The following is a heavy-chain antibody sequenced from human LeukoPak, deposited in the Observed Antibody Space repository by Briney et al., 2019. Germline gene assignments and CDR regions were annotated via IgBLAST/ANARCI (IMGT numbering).Heavy chain of an antibody. CDR3: ASISGSGTIGAVDY. J-gene: IGHJ4*02. Sequence: GGSLRLSCAASGFTFSSYSMNWVRQAPGKGLEWVSSISSSSYIYYADSVKGRFTISRDNAKNSLYLQMNSLRAEDTAVYYCASISGSGTIGAVDYWGQGTLVTVSS. V-gene: IGHV3-21*01. CDR2: ISSSSYI. CDR1: GFTFSSYS. D-gene: IGHD3-10*01.